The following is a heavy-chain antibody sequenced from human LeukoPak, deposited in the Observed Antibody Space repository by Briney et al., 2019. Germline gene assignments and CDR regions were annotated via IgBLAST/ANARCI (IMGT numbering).Heavy chain of an antibody. J-gene: IGHJ6*02. D-gene: IGHD5-18*01. CDR2: INAGNGNT. CDR1: GYTFTSYA. CDR3: ARDLALMDTAMVRMDV. Sequence: GASVKVSCKASGYTFTSYAMHWVRQAPGQRLEWMGWINAGNGNTKYSQKFQDRVTITRDTSASTAYMELSSLRSEDTAVYYCARDLALMDTAMVRMDVWGQGTTVTVSS. V-gene: IGHV1-3*01.